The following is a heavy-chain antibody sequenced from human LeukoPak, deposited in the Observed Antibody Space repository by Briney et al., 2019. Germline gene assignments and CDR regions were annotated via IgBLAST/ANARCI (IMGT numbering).Heavy chain of an antibody. Sequence: GESLKISCKGSGYSFTSYWIGWVRQMPGKGLEWMGIIYPGDSDTRYSPSFQGQVTISADKSISTAYLQWSSLKASDTAMYYCARHMRFYYYDMDVWGQGTTVTVSS. V-gene: IGHV5-51*01. D-gene: IGHD3-3*01. J-gene: IGHJ6*02. CDR3: ARHMRFYYYDMDV. CDR1: GYSFTSYW. CDR2: IYPGDSDT.